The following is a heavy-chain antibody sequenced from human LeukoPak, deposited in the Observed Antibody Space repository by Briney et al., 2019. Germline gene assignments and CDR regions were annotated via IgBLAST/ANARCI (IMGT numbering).Heavy chain of an antibody. CDR2: TYGDGST. V-gene: IGHV3-53*01. D-gene: IGHD1-1*01. CDR3: ASGSNRVFDY. Sequence: GGSLRLSCAASGFSVSRNHMSWVRQAPGKGLEWVSVTYGDGSTNYADSVKGRFTISRDNSKNTLYLQINSLRVEDTAVYYCASGSNRVFDYWGQGTLVTVSS. CDR1: GFSVSRNH. J-gene: IGHJ4*02.